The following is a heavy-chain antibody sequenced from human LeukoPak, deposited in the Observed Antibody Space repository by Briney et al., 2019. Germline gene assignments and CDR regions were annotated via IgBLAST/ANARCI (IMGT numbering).Heavy chain of an antibody. Sequence: GASVKVSCKASGYTFTGYYMHGVRQAPGQGLEWMGWINPNSGGTNYAQKFQGRVTMTRDTSISTAYMELSRLRSDDTAVYYCARVRAAAGTVDYWGQGTLVTVSS. CDR3: ARVRAAAGTVDY. V-gene: IGHV1-2*02. CDR2: INPNSGGT. D-gene: IGHD6-13*01. J-gene: IGHJ4*02. CDR1: GYTFTGYY.